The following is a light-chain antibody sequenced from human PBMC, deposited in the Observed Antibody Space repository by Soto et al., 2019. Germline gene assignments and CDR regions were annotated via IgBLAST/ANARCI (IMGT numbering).Light chain of an antibody. CDR2: GGS. Sequence: EVVLTQSPGALSLSPGEGVTLSCRASQNIRGNELAWYRQKRGQAPRLLRYGGSTRADGIPDRFSGRGTGTNFTLTISRLEPEDSAVYYCQDYGTSHPWTFGQGTKLEIK. V-gene: IGKV3-20*01. CDR1: QNIRGNE. J-gene: IGKJ1*01. CDR3: QDYGTSHPWT.